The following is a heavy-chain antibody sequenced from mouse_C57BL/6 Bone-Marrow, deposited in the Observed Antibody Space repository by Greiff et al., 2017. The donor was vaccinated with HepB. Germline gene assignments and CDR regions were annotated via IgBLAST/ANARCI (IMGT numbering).Heavy chain of an antibody. CDR3: ARVYGDDGLDY. CDR1: GYAFSSYW. Sequence: VNVVESGAELVKPGASVKISCKASGYAFSSYWMNWVKQRPGKGLEWIGQIYPGDGDTNYNGKFKGKATLTADKSSSTAYMQLSSLTSEDSAVYFCARVYGDDGLDYWGQGTTLTVSS. V-gene: IGHV1-80*01. CDR2: IYPGDGDT. D-gene: IGHD2-3*01. J-gene: IGHJ2*01.